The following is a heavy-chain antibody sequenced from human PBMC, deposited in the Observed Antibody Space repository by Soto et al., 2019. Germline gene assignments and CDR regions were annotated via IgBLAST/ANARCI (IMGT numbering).Heavy chain of an antibody. V-gene: IGHV3-33*01. CDR2: IWYDGTNR. CDR1: GFTFSSYG. D-gene: IGHD5-18*01. Sequence: GGSLRLSCAESGFTFSSYGMHWVRQAPGKGLDGVAVIWYDGTNRYYAGPVKGPFTIYRDNSKNSQYLQMTSLRAEDTAVYYCARDPSGRDGYNAPLYYFDFWGQGTLVTGSS. J-gene: IGHJ4*02. CDR3: ARDPSGRDGYNAPLYYFDF.